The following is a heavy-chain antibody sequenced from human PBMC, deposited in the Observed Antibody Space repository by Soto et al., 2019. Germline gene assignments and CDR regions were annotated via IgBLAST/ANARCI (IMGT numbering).Heavy chain of an antibody. V-gene: IGHV1-8*01. Sequence: QVHLEQSGTEVQSPGASVKVSCKASGYNFVSYDINWVRQAAGQGLEWMGWMNGDRDNTGCAQKFQGRLTMTKDTSRDTAYMELSGLTSEDTAVYYCARRTIAHWYFDLWGRGTLVTVSS. CDR3: ARRTIAHWYFDL. D-gene: IGHD2-2*01. J-gene: IGHJ2*01. CDR1: GYNFVSYD. CDR2: MNGDRDNT.